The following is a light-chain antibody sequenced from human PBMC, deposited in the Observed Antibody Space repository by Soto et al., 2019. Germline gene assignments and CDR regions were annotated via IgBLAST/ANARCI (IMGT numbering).Light chain of an antibody. CDR3: QQFNYWPPIT. J-gene: IGKJ5*01. CDR1: KSVSSSY. V-gene: IGKV3-20*01. CDR2: GAS. Sequence: EIVLTQSPGTLSLSPGERATLSCRASKSVSSSYLAWYQQQPGQAPRLLIYGASSRATGIPDRFSGSGSGTAFTITISRMEPEDFAVYYCQQFNYWPPITFGQGTRLEN.